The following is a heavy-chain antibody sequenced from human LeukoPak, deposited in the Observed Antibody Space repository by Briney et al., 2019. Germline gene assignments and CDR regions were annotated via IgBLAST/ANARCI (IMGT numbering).Heavy chain of an antibody. CDR2: IYYSGST. D-gene: IGHD3-22*01. J-gene: IGHJ6*02. CDR1: GVSISSYY. V-gene: IGHV4-59*01. Sequence: SETLSPTCTVSGVSISSYYWSWIRQPPGKGLEWIGYIYYSGSTNYNPSPKSRVAISVDTSKNQFSLKLGSVTAADTAVYYCAGDGITMNRKSDYYYYGMDVWGQGTTVTVSS. CDR3: AGDGITMNRKSDYYYYGMDV.